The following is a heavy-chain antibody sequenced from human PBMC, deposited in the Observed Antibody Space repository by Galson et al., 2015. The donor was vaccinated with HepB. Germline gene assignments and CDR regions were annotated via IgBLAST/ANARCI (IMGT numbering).Heavy chain of an antibody. CDR3: ARASCSGGSCYLMDY. CDR2: ISYDGSNK. J-gene: IGHJ4*02. CDR1: GFTFSSYA. Sequence: SLRLSCAASGFTFSSYAMHWVRQAPGKGLEWVAVISYDGSNKYYADSVKGRFTISRDNSKNTLYLQMNSQRSDDTAVYYCARASCSGGSCYLMDYWGQGTLVTVSS. D-gene: IGHD2-15*01. V-gene: IGHV3-30*04.